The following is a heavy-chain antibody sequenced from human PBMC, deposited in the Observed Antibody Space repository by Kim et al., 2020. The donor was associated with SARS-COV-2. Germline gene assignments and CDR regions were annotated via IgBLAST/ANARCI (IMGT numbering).Heavy chain of an antibody. Sequence: YADSVKGRFTISRDNSKNTLYLQMSSLRAEDTAVYYCVKDRGLSSSEFDPWGQGTLVTVSS. J-gene: IGHJ5*02. V-gene: IGHV3-64D*06. CDR3: VKDRGLSSSEFDP. D-gene: IGHD6-6*01.